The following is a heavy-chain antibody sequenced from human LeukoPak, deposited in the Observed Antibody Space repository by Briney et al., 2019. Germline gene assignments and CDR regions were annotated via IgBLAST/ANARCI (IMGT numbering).Heavy chain of an antibody. CDR2: IKQDGSQE. CDR1: RFTLSTYW. J-gene: IGHJ4*02. V-gene: IGHV3-7*01. D-gene: IGHD2-15*01. CDR3: ARVVYCSGGSYYFDY. Sequence: GGSLRLSCAASRFTLSTYWMSWVRQAPGKGLEWVAHIKQDGSQEYYVDSVKGRFTISRDSAKNSLYLQMNSLRAEDTAVYYCARVVYCSGGSYYFDYWGQGTLVTVSS.